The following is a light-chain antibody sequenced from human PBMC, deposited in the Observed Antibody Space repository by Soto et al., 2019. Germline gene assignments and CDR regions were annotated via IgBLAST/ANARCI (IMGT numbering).Light chain of an antibody. CDR1: QSVSSN. CDR3: QQYNNWPPSWT. V-gene: IGKV3-15*01. J-gene: IGKJ1*01. Sequence: EIVMTQSPATLSVSPGERATLFCRASQSVSSNVAWYQQKPGQAPRLLIYDASTRATGIPARFSGSGSGTEFTLTISSLQSEDFAVYYCQQYNNWPPSWTFGQGTKVEIK. CDR2: DAS.